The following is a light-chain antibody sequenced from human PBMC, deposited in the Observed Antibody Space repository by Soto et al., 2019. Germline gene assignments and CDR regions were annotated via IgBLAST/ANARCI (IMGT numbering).Light chain of an antibody. V-gene: IGLV1-40*01. CDR3: QTYDSSLSGSV. CDR2: GNS. J-gene: IGLJ2*01. Sequence: QAVVTQPPSVSGAPGQRVTISCTGSSSNIGAGYDVHWYQQLPGTAPKHLIYGNSNRPSGVPDRFSGSKSGTSASLAITGLQAEDEADYYCQTYDSSLSGSVFGGGTKLTVL. CDR1: SSNIGAGYD.